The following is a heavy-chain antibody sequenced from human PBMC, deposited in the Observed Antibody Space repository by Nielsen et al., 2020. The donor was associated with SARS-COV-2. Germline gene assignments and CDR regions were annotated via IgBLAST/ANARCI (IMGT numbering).Heavy chain of an antibody. CDR3: ARTSSVWPHF. CDR2: IDPSDSYS. Sequence: GESLKISCKGSGYSFASYWITWVRQMPGKGLEWMGRIDPSDSYSDYSPSFQGHVTISADKFISTAYLQWSSLKASDTAIYYCARTSSVWPHFWGQGTLVTVSS. V-gene: IGHV5-10-1*01. CDR1: GYSFASYW. J-gene: IGHJ4*02. D-gene: IGHD6-25*01.